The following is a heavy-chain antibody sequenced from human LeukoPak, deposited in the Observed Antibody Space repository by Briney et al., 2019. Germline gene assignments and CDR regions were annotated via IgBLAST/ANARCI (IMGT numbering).Heavy chain of an antibody. CDR2: IIPIFGTA. Sequence: ASVKVSCKASGGTFSSYAISWVRQAPGQGVEWMGGIIPIFGTANYAQKFQGRVTITADKSTSTAYMELSSLRSEDTAVYYCASASRGYSYIDAFDIWGQGTMVTVSS. J-gene: IGHJ3*02. CDR1: GGTFSSYA. D-gene: IGHD5-18*01. V-gene: IGHV1-69*06. CDR3: ASASRGYSYIDAFDI.